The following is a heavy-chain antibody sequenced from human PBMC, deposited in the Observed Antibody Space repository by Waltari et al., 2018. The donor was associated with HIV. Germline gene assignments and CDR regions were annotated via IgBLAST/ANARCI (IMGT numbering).Heavy chain of an antibody. CDR3: ARSDTLMAWGMDV. Sequence: QVQLVESGGGVVQPGRSLRLSCAASGFTFSSYGMHWVRQAPGKGLEWVAVIWYDGSNKYYADSVKGRFTISRDNSKNTLYLQMNSLRAEDTAVYYCARSDTLMAWGMDVWGQGTTVTVSS. CDR1: GFTFSSYG. CDR2: IWYDGSNK. D-gene: IGHD5-18*01. J-gene: IGHJ6*02. V-gene: IGHV3-33*01.